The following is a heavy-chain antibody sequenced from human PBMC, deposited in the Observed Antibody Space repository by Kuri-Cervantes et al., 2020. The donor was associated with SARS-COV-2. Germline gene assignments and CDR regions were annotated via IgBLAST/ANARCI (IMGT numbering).Heavy chain of an antibody. CDR1: GFTFSSYA. CDR2: ISGSGGST. J-gene: IGHJ4*02. D-gene: IGHD6-19*01. CDR3: AKTVAGTGIDY. Sequence: GESLKTSCAASGFTFSSYAMSWVRQAPGKGLEWVSAISGSGGSTYYADSVKGRFTISRDNSKNTLYLQMNSLRAEDTAVYYCAKTVAGTGIDYWGQGTLVTVSS. V-gene: IGHV3-23*01.